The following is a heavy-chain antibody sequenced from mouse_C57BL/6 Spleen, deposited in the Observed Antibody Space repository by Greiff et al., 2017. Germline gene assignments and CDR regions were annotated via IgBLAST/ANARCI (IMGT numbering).Heavy chain of an antibody. D-gene: IGHD4-1*01. J-gene: IGHJ2*01. V-gene: IGHV1-72*01. CDR1: GYTFTSYW. Sequence: VQLQESGAELVKPGASVKLSCKASGYTFTSYWMHWVQQRPGRGLEWIGRIDPNSGGTKYNEKFKGKATLTVDKPSSTAYMQLSSLTSEDSAVYDGARDDWDVRGYFDDWGQGTTLTVSS. CDR2: IDPNSGGT. CDR3: ARDDWDVRGYFDD.